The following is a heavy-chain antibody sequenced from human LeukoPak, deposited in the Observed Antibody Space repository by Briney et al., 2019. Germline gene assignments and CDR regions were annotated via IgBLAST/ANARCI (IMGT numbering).Heavy chain of an antibody. CDR1: GFTFSSYG. Sequence: AGGSLRLSCAASGFTFSSYGMHWVRQAPGKGLEWVAVIWYDGSNKYYADSVKGRFTISRDNSKNTLYLQMNSLRAEDTAVYYCARALYCSGGSCYSGGMVYWGQGTLDTVSS. CDR2: IWYDGSNK. CDR3: ARALYCSGGSCYSGGMVY. J-gene: IGHJ4*02. D-gene: IGHD2-15*01. V-gene: IGHV3-33*01.